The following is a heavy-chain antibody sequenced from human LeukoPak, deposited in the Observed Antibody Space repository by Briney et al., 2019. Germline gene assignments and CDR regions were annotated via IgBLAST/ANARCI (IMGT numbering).Heavy chain of an antibody. D-gene: IGHD2-2*01. V-gene: IGHV3-23*01. CDR2: ISGSGGST. J-gene: IGHJ5*02. Sequence: GGSLRLSCAASGFTFSSYAMSWVRQAPGKGLEWVSAISGSGGSTYYADSVKGRFTISRDNSKNTLYLQMNSLRAEDTAVYYCAKMAHIVVVPAAYNWFDPWGQGTLVTVSS. CDR3: AKMAHIVVVPAAYNWFDP. CDR1: GFTFSSYA.